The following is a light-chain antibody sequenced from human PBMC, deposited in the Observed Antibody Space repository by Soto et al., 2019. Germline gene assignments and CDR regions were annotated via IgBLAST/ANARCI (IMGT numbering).Light chain of an antibody. CDR1: SSDVGSNKR. Sequence: QSALTQPPSVSGSPGQSVSISCTGTSSDVGSNKRVSWYQQPPGTAPKLMIYGVSNRPSGVPDRFSGSKSGNTASLTISGLHAEDEADNYYSSHTSSSTFVFGTGTKVTVL. CDR2: GVS. CDR3: SSHTSSSTFV. V-gene: IGLV2-18*02. J-gene: IGLJ1*01.